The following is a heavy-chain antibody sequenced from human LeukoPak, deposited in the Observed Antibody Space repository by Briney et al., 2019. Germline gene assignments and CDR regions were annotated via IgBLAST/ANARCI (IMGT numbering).Heavy chain of an antibody. V-gene: IGHV1-2*02. CDR2: SNPNRGGT. CDR1: GYTFSYYY. CDR3: GRVSQRQPGYYSYYMDV. Sequence: ASVKVSRKASGYTFSYYYIHWVRQAPGQGLEWMGWSNPNRGGTNYAQTFQGRVTMTRDTSNSTAYMEMSSLRSDDSAMYYCGRVSQRQPGYYSYYMDVWGKGTTVTVSS. D-gene: IGHD2-2*01. J-gene: IGHJ6*03.